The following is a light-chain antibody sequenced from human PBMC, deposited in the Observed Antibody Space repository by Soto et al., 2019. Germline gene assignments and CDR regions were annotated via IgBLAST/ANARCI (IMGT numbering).Light chain of an antibody. CDR1: RSVSNS. CDR2: DAS. CDR3: QQYAASPLT. V-gene: IGKV3D-20*01. J-gene: IGKJ4*01. Sequence: EIVLTQPPSTLSLSPGQRATLTCGASRSVSNSLAWYQQKPGRAPRLLIYDASSRATGIPDRFSGSGSGTGFTLTISSLEPEDFAVYYCQQYAASPLTFGGGTKVEIK.